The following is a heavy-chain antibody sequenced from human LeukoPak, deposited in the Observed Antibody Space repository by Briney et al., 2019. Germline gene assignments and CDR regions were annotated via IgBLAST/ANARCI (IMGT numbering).Heavy chain of an antibody. J-gene: IGHJ4*02. CDR1: GGHIDSVY. CDR3: ASGAGWLIDY. CDR2: IDNSGST. D-gene: IGHD6-19*01. Sequence: SETLSLTCSVSGGHIDSVYWNWIRQPPGKGLEWIGYIDNSGSTKYNPSLQSRITMSRDTSKKQFSLKLTSVTAADTAMYYCASGAGWLIDYWGQGTLVSVSS. V-gene: IGHV4-4*08.